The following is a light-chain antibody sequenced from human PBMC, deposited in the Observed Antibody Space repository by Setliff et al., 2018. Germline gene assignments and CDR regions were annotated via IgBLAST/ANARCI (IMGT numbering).Light chain of an antibody. V-gene: IGLV2-14*01. J-gene: IGLJ1*01. CDR1: SSDIGDSNY. Sequence: QSVLAQPASVSGSPGQSITISCTGASSDIGDSNYVSWYQQRPGKAPKLIIYDVSDRPSGVSHRFSGSKSGNTASLTISGLLAEDEADYYCSSYTTSSTWVFGTGTKVTVL. CDR2: DVS. CDR3: SSYTTSSTWV.